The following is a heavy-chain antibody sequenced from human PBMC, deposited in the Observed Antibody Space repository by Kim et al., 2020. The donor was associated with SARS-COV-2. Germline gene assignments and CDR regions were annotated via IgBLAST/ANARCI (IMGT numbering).Heavy chain of an antibody. Sequence: SETLSLTCAVYGGSFSGYYWSWIRQPPGKGLEWIGEINHSGSTNYNPSLKSRVTISVDTSKNQFSLKLSSVTAADTAVYYCARDGLWFGAGWFDPWGQGTLVTVSS. J-gene: IGHJ5*02. V-gene: IGHV4-34*01. CDR3: ARDGLWFGAGWFDP. D-gene: IGHD3-10*01. CDR1: GGSFSGYY. CDR2: INHSGST.